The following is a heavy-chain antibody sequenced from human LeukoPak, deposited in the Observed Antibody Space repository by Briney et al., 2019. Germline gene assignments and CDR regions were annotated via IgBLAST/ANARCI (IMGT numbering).Heavy chain of an antibody. J-gene: IGHJ4*02. Sequence: PGGSLRLSCAASGFTFSRYAMHWVRQGPGKGLEWVAAISYDGSNKKYADSVKGRFTISRDNAKNSLYLQMNSLRAEDTAVYYCARYRYNWNLIPYYFDYWGQGTLVTVSS. CDR1: GFTFSRYA. CDR2: ISYDGSNK. CDR3: ARYRYNWNLIPYYFDY. D-gene: IGHD1-7*01. V-gene: IGHV3-30*04.